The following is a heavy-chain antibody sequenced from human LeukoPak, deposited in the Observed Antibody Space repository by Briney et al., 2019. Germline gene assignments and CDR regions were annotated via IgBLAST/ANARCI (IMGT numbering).Heavy chain of an antibody. CDR1: GYTFTDSY. D-gene: IGHD3-10*01. Sequence: ASVKVSCKTSGYTFTDSYIHWVRQAPGQGLEWMGRINPNSGDPNYPQKFQGRVTMTRDTSTSTVYMELSSLRSEDTAVYYCARDSWGFGELVDYWGQGTLVTVSS. J-gene: IGHJ4*02. V-gene: IGHV1-2*06. CDR3: ARDSWGFGELVDY. CDR2: INPNSGDP.